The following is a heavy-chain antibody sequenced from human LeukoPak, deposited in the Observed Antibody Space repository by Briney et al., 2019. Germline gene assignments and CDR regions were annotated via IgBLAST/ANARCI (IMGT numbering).Heavy chain of an antibody. Sequence: PSETLSLTCTVSGGSISSGGYYWSWIRQHPGKGPEWIGYIYYSGSTYYNPSLKSRVTISVDTSKNQFSLKLSSATAADTAVYYCARESPLQFIDYWGQGTLVTVSS. D-gene: IGHD5-24*01. CDR2: IYYSGST. V-gene: IGHV4-31*03. J-gene: IGHJ4*02. CDR1: GGSISSGGYY. CDR3: ARESPLQFIDY.